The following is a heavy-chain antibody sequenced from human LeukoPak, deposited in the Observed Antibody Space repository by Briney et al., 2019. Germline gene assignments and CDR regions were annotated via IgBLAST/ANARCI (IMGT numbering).Heavy chain of an antibody. D-gene: IGHD2-8*02. V-gene: IGHV3-21*01. CDR3: ARDSPYGTAGY. Sequence: GGSLRLSCAASGFTFSNYNMNWVRQAPGKGLEWVSSISSSSSYIYYADSVKGRFTISRDNTKNSLYLQMNSLRAEDTAVYYCARDSPYGTAGYWGQGTLVTVSS. CDR2: ISSSSSYI. J-gene: IGHJ4*02. CDR1: GFTFSNYN.